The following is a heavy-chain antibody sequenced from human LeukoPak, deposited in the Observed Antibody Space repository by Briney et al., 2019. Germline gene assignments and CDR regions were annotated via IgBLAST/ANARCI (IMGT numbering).Heavy chain of an antibody. CDR2: ISGSGGST. D-gene: IGHD3-9*01. J-gene: IGHJ4*02. CDR3: ARDLYDILTGYYIDY. CDR1: GFTFSSYA. V-gene: IGHV3-23*01. Sequence: GSLRLSCAASGFTFSSYAMSWVRQAPGKGLEWVSAISGSGGSTYYADSVKGRFTISRGNSKNTLYLQMNSLRAEDTAVYYCARDLYDILTGYYIDYWGQGTLVTVSS.